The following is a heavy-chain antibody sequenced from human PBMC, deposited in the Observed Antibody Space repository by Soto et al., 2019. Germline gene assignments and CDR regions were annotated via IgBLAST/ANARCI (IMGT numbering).Heavy chain of an antibody. J-gene: IGHJ6*03. CDR2: IYYSGST. CDR3: ARHGLTGYYYMDV. Sequence: SETLSLTCTVSGGSISSRTYYWGWIRQPPGKGLEWIGSIYYSGSTYYNPSLKSRVTISVDTSKNQFSLKLSSVTAADTAVYYCARHGLTGYYYMDVWGKGTTVTVSS. D-gene: IGHD3-9*01. V-gene: IGHV4-39*01. CDR1: GGSISSRTYY.